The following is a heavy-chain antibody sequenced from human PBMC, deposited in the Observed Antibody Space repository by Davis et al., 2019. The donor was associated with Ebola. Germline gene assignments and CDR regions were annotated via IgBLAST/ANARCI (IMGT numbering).Heavy chain of an antibody. Sequence: ASVKVSCKVSGKILSELSIFWLRHFPEKGLEWMGGFDHEEGETIYAQKFQGRVTMTRDTSTSTVYMELSSLRSDDTAVYYCATRIRFPKLRMLDVWGKGTTVTVSS. V-gene: IGHV1-24*01. D-gene: IGHD3-3*01. CDR1: GKILSELS. J-gene: IGHJ6*04. CDR2: FDHEEGET. CDR3: ATRIRFPKLRMLDV.